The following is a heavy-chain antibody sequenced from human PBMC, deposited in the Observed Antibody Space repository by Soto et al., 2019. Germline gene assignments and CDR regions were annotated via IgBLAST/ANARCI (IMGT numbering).Heavy chain of an antibody. D-gene: IGHD2-2*01. CDR2: ISYDGNNK. CDR3: AKDFCXSSSCYGFYYYFYGMDV. J-gene: IGHJ6*02. V-gene: IGHV3-30*18. CDR1: GFSFTSYG. Sequence: SLRLSCAASGFSFTSYGMHWVRQAPGKGLEWVAFISYDGNNKFYADSVKGRFTISRDNSKSTLYLQMDSLRTEDSTVYYCAKDFCXSSSCYGFYYYFYGMDVWGQGTTVTVSS.